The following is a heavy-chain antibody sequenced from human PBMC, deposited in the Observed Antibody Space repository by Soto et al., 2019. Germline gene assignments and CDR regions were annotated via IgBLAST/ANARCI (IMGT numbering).Heavy chain of an antibody. D-gene: IGHD5-12*01. CDR2: IYYSGST. CDR1: GGSISSYY. V-gene: IGHV4-59*08. Sequence: SATLSLTCTVSGGSISSYYWSWIRQPPGKGLGWIVYIYYSGSTNYNPSLKSRVTISVDTSKNQFSLKLSSVTAADTAVYYCARHFSLSSGLDAFDIWGQGTMVTVSS. J-gene: IGHJ3*02. CDR3: ARHFSLSSGLDAFDI.